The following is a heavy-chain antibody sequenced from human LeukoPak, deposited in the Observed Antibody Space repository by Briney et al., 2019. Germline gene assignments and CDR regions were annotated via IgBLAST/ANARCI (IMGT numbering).Heavy chain of an antibody. Sequence: GGSLRLYCAASGFTFSSYGMHWVRQAPGKGLKWVAVISYDGSNKYYADSVKGRFTISRDNSKNALYLQMNSLRAEDTAVYYCAKDLGYYDSSGYPLDYWGQGTLVTVSS. J-gene: IGHJ4*02. CDR2: ISYDGSNK. CDR3: AKDLGYYDSSGYPLDY. V-gene: IGHV3-30*18. CDR1: GFTFSSYG. D-gene: IGHD3-22*01.